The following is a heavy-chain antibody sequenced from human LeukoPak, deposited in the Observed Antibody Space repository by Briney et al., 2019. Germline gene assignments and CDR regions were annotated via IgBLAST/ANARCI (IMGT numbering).Heavy chain of an antibody. V-gene: IGHV3-30*18. CDR1: GFTFSSYG. CDR2: ISYDGSNK. J-gene: IGHJ4*02. CDR3: AKADWNDLVSGSIDY. D-gene: IGHD1-1*01. Sequence: PGGSLRLSCAASGFTFSSYGMHWVRQAPGKGLEWVAVISYDGSNKYYADSVKGRFTISRDNSKNTLYLQMNSLRAEDTAVYHCAKADWNDLVSGSIDYWGQGTLVTVSS.